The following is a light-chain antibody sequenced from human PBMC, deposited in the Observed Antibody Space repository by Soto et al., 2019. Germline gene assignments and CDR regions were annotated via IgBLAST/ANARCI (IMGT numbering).Light chain of an antibody. V-gene: IGKV1-39*01. CDR3: QQSYNSPST. CDR2: DAS. CDR1: QNIGSY. Sequence: DIQMTQSPSSLSASVGDRVTVSCGASQNIGSYLNWYQQKSGKAPKVLISDASTLQSGVPSRFSGSGSGTDFTLTISSLQPEDSANYYCQQSYNSPSTFGGGTKVDTK. J-gene: IGKJ4*01.